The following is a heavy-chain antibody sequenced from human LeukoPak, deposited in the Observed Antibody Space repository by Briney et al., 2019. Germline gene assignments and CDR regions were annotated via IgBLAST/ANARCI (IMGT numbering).Heavy chain of an antibody. CDR3: TTNNVRTYYDYVWGSPSPLFDY. CDR2: IKSKTDGGTT. V-gene: IGHV3-15*01. Sequence: GGSLRLSYAASGFTFSNARMSWVRQAPGKGLEWVARIKSKTDGGTTDYAAPVKGRFTISRDDSKSTLYLQMNSLKTEDTAVYYCTTNNVRTYYDYVWGSPSPLFDYWGQGTLVTVSS. CDR1: GFTFSNAR. D-gene: IGHD3-16*01. J-gene: IGHJ4*02.